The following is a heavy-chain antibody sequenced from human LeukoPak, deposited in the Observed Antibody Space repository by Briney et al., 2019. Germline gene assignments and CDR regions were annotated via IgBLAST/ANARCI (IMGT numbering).Heavy chain of an antibody. D-gene: IGHD6-19*01. Sequence: ASVKVSCKASGYTFTGYYIHWVRQAPGQGLEWMGRINPNSGGADYAQKFQGRVSMTRDTSISTAYMELSSLRSDDTAVYYCARDLGIAVAGNENAFDIWGQGTMVTVSS. CDR2: INPNSGGA. J-gene: IGHJ3*02. V-gene: IGHV1-2*06. CDR3: ARDLGIAVAGNENAFDI. CDR1: GYTFTGYY.